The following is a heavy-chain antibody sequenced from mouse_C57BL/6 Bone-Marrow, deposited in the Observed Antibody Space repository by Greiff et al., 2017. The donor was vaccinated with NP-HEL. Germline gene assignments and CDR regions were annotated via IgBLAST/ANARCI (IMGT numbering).Heavy chain of an antibody. Sequence: VMLVESGPGLVAPSQSLSITCTVSGFSLTSYGVHWVRQPPGKGLEWLVVIWSDGSTTYNSALKSRLSISKDNSKSQVFLNMNSLQTDDTAMYYCARHVSEYDCAMDYWGQGTSVTVSS. CDR3: ARHVSEYDCAMDY. CDR2: IWSDGST. V-gene: IGHV2-6-1*01. CDR1: GFSLTSYG. J-gene: IGHJ4*01. D-gene: IGHD5-1*01.